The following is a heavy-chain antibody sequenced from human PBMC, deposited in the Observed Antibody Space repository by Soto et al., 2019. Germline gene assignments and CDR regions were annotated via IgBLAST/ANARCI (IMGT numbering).Heavy chain of an antibody. CDR2: IWYDGSNK. Sequence: QVQLVESGGGVVQPGRSLRLSCAASGFTFSSYGMHWVRQAPGKGLEWVAVIWYDGSNKYYADSVKGRFTISRDNSKNTLYLQMNSLRAEDTAVYYCARERGGRYYHYYYYGMDVWGQGTTVTVSS. D-gene: IGHD1-26*01. V-gene: IGHV3-33*01. CDR1: GFTFSSYG. CDR3: ARERGGRYYHYYYYGMDV. J-gene: IGHJ6*02.